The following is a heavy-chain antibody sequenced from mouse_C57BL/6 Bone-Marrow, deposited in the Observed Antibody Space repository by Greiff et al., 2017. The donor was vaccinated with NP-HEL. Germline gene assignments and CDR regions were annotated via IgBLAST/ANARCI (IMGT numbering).Heavy chain of an antibody. V-gene: IGHV1-72*01. CDR1: GYTFTSYW. CDR3: AREFSYYYGSSYDWYFDV. CDR2: IDPNSGGT. Sequence: QVQLKQPGAELVKPGASVKLSCKASGYTFTSYWMHWVKQRPERGLEWIGRIDPNSGGTKYNEKFKSKATLTVDKPSSTAYMQLSSLTSEDSAVYYCAREFSYYYGSSYDWYFDVWGTGTTVTVSS. J-gene: IGHJ1*03. D-gene: IGHD1-1*01.